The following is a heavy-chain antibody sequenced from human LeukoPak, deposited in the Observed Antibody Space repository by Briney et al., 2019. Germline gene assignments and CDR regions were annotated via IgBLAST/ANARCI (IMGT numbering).Heavy chain of an antibody. CDR2: IYYSGST. CDR1: GGSISSGGLY. CDR3: ARLVCGGGSCPAEFDY. Sequence: SETLSLTCIVSGGSISSGGLYWGWIRQPPGKGLEWIGSIYYSGSTYYNPSLNNRVTIFIDMSKNQFSLRLNSVTATDTAVYYCARLVCGGGSCPAEFDYWGQGTLVTVSS. V-gene: IGHV4-39*01. J-gene: IGHJ4*02. D-gene: IGHD2-15*01.